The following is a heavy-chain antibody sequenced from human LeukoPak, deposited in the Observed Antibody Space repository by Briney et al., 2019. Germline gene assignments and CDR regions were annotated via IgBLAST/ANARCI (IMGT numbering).Heavy chain of an antibody. CDR2: ISSSGSTI. Sequence: PGGSLRLSRAASGFTFSSYEMNWVRQAPGKGLEWVSYISSSGSTIYYADSVKGRFTISRDNAKNSLYLQMNSLRAEDTAVYYCASGTFGELLWGQGTLVTVSS. CDR1: GFTFSSYE. D-gene: IGHD3-10*01. J-gene: IGHJ4*02. CDR3: ASGTFGELL. V-gene: IGHV3-48*03.